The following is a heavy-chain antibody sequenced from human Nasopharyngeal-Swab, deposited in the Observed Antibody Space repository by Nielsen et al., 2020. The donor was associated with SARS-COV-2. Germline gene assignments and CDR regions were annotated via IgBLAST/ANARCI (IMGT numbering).Heavy chain of an antibody. Sequence: WIRQPPGKGLEWVAVISYDGSNKYYAGSVKGRFTISRDNSKNTLYLQMNSLRAEDTAVYYCYGGYDAFDIWGQGTMVTVSS. D-gene: IGHD4-17*01. CDR3: YGGYDAFDI. V-gene: IGHV3-30*03. J-gene: IGHJ3*02. CDR2: ISYDGSNK.